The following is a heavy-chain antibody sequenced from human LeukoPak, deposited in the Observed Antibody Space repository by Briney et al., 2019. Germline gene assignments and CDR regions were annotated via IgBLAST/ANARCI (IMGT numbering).Heavy chain of an antibody. J-gene: IGHJ4*02. Sequence: SETLSLTCTVSGGCISSYYWSWIRQPPGKGLEWIGDIYYSGSTNYNTSLKSRVTISVDTSKNQFSLKLSSVTAADTAVYYCARGYSYGSDYYFDYWGQGTLVTVSS. D-gene: IGHD5-18*01. CDR1: GGCISSYY. CDR3: ARGYSYGSDYYFDY. CDR2: IYYSGST. V-gene: IGHV4-59*01.